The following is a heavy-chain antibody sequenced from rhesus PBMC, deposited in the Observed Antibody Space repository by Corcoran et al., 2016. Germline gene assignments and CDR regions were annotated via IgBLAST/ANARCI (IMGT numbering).Heavy chain of an antibody. CDR2: FSGHGLTP. J-gene: IGHJ4*01. V-gene: IGHV4-65*01. D-gene: IGHD5-36*02. CDR3: ARVATVPFDY. CDR1: GGSVSSSNW. Sequence: QVQLQESGPGLVKPSETLALTCAVSGGSVSSSNWWSWIRQPPGKGLEGIGIFSGHGLTPSHTPSLTSSVTTSTDTYQNQVLLKVSSVPAADTAVYYCARVATVPFDYWGQGVLVTVSS.